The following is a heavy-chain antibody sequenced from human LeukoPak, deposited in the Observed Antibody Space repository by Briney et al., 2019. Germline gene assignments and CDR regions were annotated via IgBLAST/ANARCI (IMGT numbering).Heavy chain of an antibody. V-gene: IGHV1-69*13. CDR3: ARGSDYYDSKFDY. CDR2: IIPIFGTA. D-gene: IGHD3-22*01. Sequence: SVKVSCKASGYTFTSYGISWVRQAPGQGLEWMGGIIPIFGTANYAQKFQGRVTITEEESTSTAYIELSSLRSEDTAVYYCARGSDYYDSKFDYWGQGTLVTVSS. J-gene: IGHJ4*02. CDR1: GYTFTSYG.